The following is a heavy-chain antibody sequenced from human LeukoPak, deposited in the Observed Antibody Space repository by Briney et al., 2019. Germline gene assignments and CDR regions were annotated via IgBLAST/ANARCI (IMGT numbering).Heavy chain of an antibody. J-gene: IGHJ4*02. Sequence: SETLSLTCTVSGGSISSYYWSWIRLPPGKGLEWIGYIYTSGSTNYNPSLKSRVTISVDTSKNQFSLKLSSVTAADTAVYYCAILYSGYDYFDYWGQGTLVTVSS. CDR1: GGSISSYY. V-gene: IGHV4-4*09. D-gene: IGHD5-12*01. CDR3: AILYSGYDYFDY. CDR2: IYTSGST.